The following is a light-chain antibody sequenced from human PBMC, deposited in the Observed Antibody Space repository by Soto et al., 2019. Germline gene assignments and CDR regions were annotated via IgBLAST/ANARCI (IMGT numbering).Light chain of an antibody. V-gene: IGKV3-20*01. Sequence: EIVLTQSPGTLSLSTGEIATLSCRASQSVSSSYLAWYQQKPGQAPRLLIFDASSRATGISDRFSGSGSGTDFTLTISRLEPEDFAVYYCQQYGRSPWTFGQGTKVDI. CDR1: QSVSSSY. CDR3: QQYGRSPWT. J-gene: IGKJ1*01. CDR2: DAS.